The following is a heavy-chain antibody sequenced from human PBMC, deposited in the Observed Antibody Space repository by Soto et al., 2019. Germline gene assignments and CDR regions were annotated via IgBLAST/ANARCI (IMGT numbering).Heavy chain of an antibody. CDR2: ITDNGGST. CDR3: AKERATTTAFDY. J-gene: IGHJ4*02. CDR1: GFTVSSHY. Sequence: GGSLRLSCAASGFTVSSHYMSWVGQAPGKGLEWVSLITDNGGSTYYADSVKCRFTISRDNTKNTLFLQMNSLRAEDTAVYYCAKERATTTAFDYWGQGALVTVSS. V-gene: IGHV3-23*01. D-gene: IGHD4-17*01.